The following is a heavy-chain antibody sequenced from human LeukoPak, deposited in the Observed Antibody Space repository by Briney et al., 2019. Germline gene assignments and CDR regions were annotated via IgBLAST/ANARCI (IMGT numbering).Heavy chain of an antibody. V-gene: IGHV1-18*01. CDR1: GYDFTSVG. J-gene: IGHJ4*02. D-gene: IGHD3-22*01. Sequence: ASVKVSCKASGYDFTSVGITWVRRAPGQGLEWMGWISAYNGNTNYAQKFQGRVTMTTDTSTSTAYMELRSLRSDDTAVYYCAIDLPLYYYDSSGYHDYWGQGTLVTVSS. CDR2: ISAYNGNT. CDR3: AIDLPLYYYDSSGYHDY.